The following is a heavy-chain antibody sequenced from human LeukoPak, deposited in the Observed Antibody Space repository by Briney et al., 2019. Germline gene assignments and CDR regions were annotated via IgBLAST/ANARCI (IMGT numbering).Heavy chain of an antibody. CDR1: GGSISSYY. V-gene: IGHV4-4*07. J-gene: IGHJ4*02. Sequence: SETLSLTCTVSGGSISSYYWSWIRQPAGKGLEWIGRIYTSGSTNYNPSLKSRVTMSVDTSKNLFSLKLSSVTAADTAVYYCAGGSGSGWMVDSWGQGILVTVSS. CDR2: IYTSGST. CDR3: AGGSGSGWMVDS. D-gene: IGHD6-19*01.